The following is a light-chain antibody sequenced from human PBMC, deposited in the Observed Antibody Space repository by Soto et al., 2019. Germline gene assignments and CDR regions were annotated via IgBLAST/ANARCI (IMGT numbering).Light chain of an antibody. CDR2: GAS. CDR3: QQYNTLPPSYT. CDR1: QSVSSN. Sequence: EIVMTQSPATLSVSPGERTTLSCRASQSVSSNLAWYQQKPDQSPRLLIYGASTRTTGIPARFSGSGSGTQFTLTISSLQSEDFAVYYCQQYNTLPPSYTCGLGTKLEIK. J-gene: IGKJ2*01. V-gene: IGKV3-15*01.